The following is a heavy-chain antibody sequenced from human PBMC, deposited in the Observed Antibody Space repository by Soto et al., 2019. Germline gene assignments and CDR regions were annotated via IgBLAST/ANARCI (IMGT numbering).Heavy chain of an antibody. J-gene: IGHJ6*02. CDR2: ISAYNGNT. Sequence: ASVKVSCKASGYTFTSYGISWVRQAPGQGLEWMGWISAYNGNTNYAQKLQGGVTMTTDTSTSIAYMELRSLRSDDTAVYYCARDIVVVPAPVYYYYGMDVWGQGTTVTVSS. V-gene: IGHV1-18*01. CDR1: GYTFTSYG. D-gene: IGHD2-2*01. CDR3: ARDIVVVPAPVYYYYGMDV.